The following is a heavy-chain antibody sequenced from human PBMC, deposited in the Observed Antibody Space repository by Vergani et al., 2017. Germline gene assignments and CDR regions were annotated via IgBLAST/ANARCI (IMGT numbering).Heavy chain of an antibody. CDR3: ARLGDGYYYHGFEI. Sequence: EVELVQSGPEMRKPGESLKISCKGSEYSFGNYWIGWVRQMPGKGLEWMGIIYPADSDTRYSPSFQGQVTISADKSISTAFLQWDSLKASDTALYYCARLGDGYYYHGFEIWGQGTAVTVSS. CDR1: EYSFGNYW. D-gene: IGHD3-3*01. V-gene: IGHV5-51*03. CDR2: IYPADSDT. J-gene: IGHJ3*02.